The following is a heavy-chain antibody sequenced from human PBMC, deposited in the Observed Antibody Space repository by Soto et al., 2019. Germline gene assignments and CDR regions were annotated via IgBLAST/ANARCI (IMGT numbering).Heavy chain of an antibody. J-gene: IGHJ4*02. CDR1: GGSFSGYY. Sequence: QVQLQQWGAGLLKPSETLSLTCGVYGGSFSGYYWSWIRQPPGKGLEWIGDIKHSGSTNYNPSLKSRVTIAVDTSKNQFSLKPRSVTAADTAVYYCARGGLRFLEWSDWGQGTLVTVSS. CDR3: ARGGLRFLEWSD. D-gene: IGHD3-3*01. CDR2: IKHSGST. V-gene: IGHV4-34*01.